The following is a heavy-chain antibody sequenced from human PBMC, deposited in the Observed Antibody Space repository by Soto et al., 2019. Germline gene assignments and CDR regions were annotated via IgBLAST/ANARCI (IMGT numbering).Heavy chain of an antibody. Sequence: QVQLVQSGAEVKKPGASVKVSCKASGYTFTSYAIHWVRQAPGQRLEWMGWINAGNGNTKYSQKFQDRVTITRDTCASTAYMELSSLRSEATAVYYCARDLGGWPEYWGQGTLATVSS. D-gene: IGHD6-19*01. J-gene: IGHJ4*02. CDR1: GYTFTSYA. CDR3: ARDLGGWPEY. CDR2: INAGNGNT. V-gene: IGHV1-3*01.